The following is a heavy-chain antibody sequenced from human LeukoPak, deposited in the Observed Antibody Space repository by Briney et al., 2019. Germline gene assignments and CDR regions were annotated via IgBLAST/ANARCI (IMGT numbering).Heavy chain of an antibody. CDR3: ARQLYCYDSSGYDY. V-gene: IGHV4-59*01. D-gene: IGHD3-22*01. Sequence: SETLSLTCTVSGGSISSYYWSWIRQPPGKGLEWIGYIYYSGSTNYNPSLKSRVTISVDTSKNQFSLKLSSVTAADTAVYYCARQLYCYDSSGYDYCGQGTLVTVSS. J-gene: IGHJ4*02. CDR1: GGSISSYY. CDR2: IYYSGST.